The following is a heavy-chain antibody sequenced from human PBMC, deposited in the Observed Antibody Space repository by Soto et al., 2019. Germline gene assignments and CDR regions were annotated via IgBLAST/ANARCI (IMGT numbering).Heavy chain of an antibody. J-gene: IGHJ6*02. V-gene: IGHV1-3*01. Sequence: ASVKVSCKASGYTFTSYAMHWVRQAPGQRLEWMGWINAGNGNTKYSQKFQGRFTITRDTSASTAYMELSSLSSEDTAVYYCAGERNDYGMDVWGQGTTVTVSS. CDR3: AGERNDYGMDV. CDR1: GYTFTSYA. CDR2: INAGNGNT.